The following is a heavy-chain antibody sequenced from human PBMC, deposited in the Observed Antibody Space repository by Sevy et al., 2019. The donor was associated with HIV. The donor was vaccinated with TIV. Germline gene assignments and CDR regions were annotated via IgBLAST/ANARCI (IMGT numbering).Heavy chain of an antibody. V-gene: IGHV3-23*01. J-gene: IGHJ4*02. CDR2: ISGSGGST. D-gene: IGHD6-13*01. Sequence: GGSLRLSCAASGFIFRSYVMSWVRQAPGKGLKWVSTISGSGGSTYYADSVKGRFTISRDNSNNALFLEMNSLRADDTAVYYCVGIETAGRDYWGQRTLVTVSS. CDR3: VGIETAGRDY. CDR1: GFIFRSYV.